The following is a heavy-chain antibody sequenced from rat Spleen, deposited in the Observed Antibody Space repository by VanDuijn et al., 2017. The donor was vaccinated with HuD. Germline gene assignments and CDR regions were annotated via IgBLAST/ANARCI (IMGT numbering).Heavy chain of an antibody. CDR3: ARWSTSFDY. D-gene: IGHD1-5*01. Sequence: EVQLVESGGGLVQPGRSLKLSCAASGFTFSNYYMAWVRQAPKKGLEWVATFSFDGSSSFYRDSVRARFTISRDNAKSTLYLQMDSLRSEDTATYYCARWSTSFDYWGQGVMVTVSS. CDR2: FSFDGSSS. J-gene: IGHJ2*01. CDR1: GFTFSNYY. V-gene: IGHV5-7*01.